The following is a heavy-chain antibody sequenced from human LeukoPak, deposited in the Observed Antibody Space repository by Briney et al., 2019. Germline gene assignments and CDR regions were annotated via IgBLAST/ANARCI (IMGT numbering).Heavy chain of an antibody. V-gene: IGHV1-2*02. CDR2: INPNSGGT. D-gene: IGHD6-6*01. Sequence: ASVKVSCKASGYTFTGYYMHWVRQAPGQGLEWMGWINPNSGGTNYAQKFQGRVTMTRDTSFTSVYMELYRLRSDDTAVYYCARDWGVSARPGYMDIWGKGTTVTVSS. CDR3: ARDWGVSARPGYMDI. CDR1: GYTFTGYY. J-gene: IGHJ6*03.